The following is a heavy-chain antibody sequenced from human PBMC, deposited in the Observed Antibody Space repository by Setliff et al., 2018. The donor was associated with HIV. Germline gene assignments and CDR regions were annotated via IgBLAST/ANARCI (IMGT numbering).Heavy chain of an antibody. V-gene: IGHV3-23*01. CDR2: ISGSGGST. CDR3: AKNVDTAQGYYYYYMDV. D-gene: IGHD5-18*01. J-gene: IGHJ6*03. CDR1: GFTFSDFY. Sequence: GESLKISCAASGFTFSDFYMTWIRQAPGKGLEWVSAISGSGGSTYYADSVKGRFTISRDNSKNTLYLQMNSLRAEDTAVYYCAKNVDTAQGYYYYYMDVWGKGTTVTVSS.